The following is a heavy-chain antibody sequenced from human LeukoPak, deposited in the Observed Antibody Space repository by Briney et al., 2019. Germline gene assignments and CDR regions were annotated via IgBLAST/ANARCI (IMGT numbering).Heavy chain of an antibody. Sequence: PGGSLRLSCVASGFTFRNYAMSWVRPAPRKGLEWVSAISHSGGSTDHADSVKGRFTISRDNSKNSLYLQMNSLRAEDTAVYYCARDSTLQTSDYWGQGTLVTVSS. J-gene: IGHJ4*02. CDR2: ISHSGGST. V-gene: IGHV3-23*01. CDR1: GFTFRNYA. CDR3: ARDSTLQTSDY. D-gene: IGHD1-1*01.